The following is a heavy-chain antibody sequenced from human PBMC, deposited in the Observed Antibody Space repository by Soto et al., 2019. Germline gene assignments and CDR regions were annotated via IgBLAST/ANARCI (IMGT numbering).Heavy chain of an antibody. Sequence: QVQLQESGPGLVKPSETLSLTCTVSGGSISSYYWSWIRQPPGKGLEWIGYIYYSGSTNYNPSLKSRVTISVDTSKNQFSLKLSSVTAADTAVYYCARGGGYSGYYYYYYMDVWGKGTTVTVSS. CDR1: GGSISSYY. CDR3: ARGGGYSGYYYYYYMDV. J-gene: IGHJ6*03. CDR2: IYYSGST. D-gene: IGHD5-12*01. V-gene: IGHV4-59*08.